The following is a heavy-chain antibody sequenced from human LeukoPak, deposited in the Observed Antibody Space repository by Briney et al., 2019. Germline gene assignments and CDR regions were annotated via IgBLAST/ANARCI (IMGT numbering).Heavy chain of an antibody. Sequence: PGGSLRLSCAASGFTFSDYYMSWIRQAPGKGLEWVSAISGSGGSTYYADSVKGRFTISRDNSKNTLYLQMNSLRAEDTAVYYCALAGATKAANYYYGMDVWGQGTTVTVSS. CDR3: ALAGATKAANYYYGMDV. V-gene: IGHV3-23*01. CDR1: GFTFSDYY. D-gene: IGHD1-26*01. J-gene: IGHJ6*02. CDR2: ISGSGGST.